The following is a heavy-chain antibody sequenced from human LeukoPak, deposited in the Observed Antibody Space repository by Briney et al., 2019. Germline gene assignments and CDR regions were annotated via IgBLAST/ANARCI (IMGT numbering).Heavy chain of an antibody. CDR2: IYYSGST. D-gene: IGHD3-9*01. Sequence: SETLSLTCTVSGGSISSYYWSWIRQPPGKGLEWIGYIYYSGSTNYNPSLKSRVTISVDTSKNQFSLKLSSVTAADTAVYYCAREGNLDDILTDAFDIWGQGTMVTVSS. V-gene: IGHV4-59*01. J-gene: IGHJ3*02. CDR3: AREGNLDDILTDAFDI. CDR1: GGSISSYY.